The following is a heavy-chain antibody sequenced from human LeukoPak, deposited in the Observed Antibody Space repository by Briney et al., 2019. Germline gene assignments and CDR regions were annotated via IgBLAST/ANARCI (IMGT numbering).Heavy chain of an antibody. CDR1: GYSISSGYY. CDR3: ARFTFWGYGSGSYYPNDAFDI. CDR2: IYQSGRT. D-gene: IGHD3-10*01. V-gene: IGHV4-38-2*01. J-gene: IGHJ3*02. Sequence: PSETLSLTCAVSGYSISSGYYWGWIRQPPGKGLEWIGSIYQSGRTFYNPSLERRVPISVDTSKNQFSLKLSSVTAAATAVYYCARFTFWGYGSGSYYPNDAFDIWGQGTMVTVSS.